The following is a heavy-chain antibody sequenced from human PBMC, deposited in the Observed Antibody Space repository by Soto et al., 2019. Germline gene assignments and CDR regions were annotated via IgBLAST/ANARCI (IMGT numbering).Heavy chain of an antibody. Sequence: TLSLTCTVSGVSISSGDYYWSWIRQPPGKGLEWIGYIYYSENTYSNPSLKSRVTISVDTSKNQFSLKLSSVTAADTAVYYCARDRGYSGYGGGGWFDPWGQGTLVTVSS. CDR1: GVSISSGDYY. CDR2: IYYSENT. V-gene: IGHV4-30-4*01. CDR3: ARDRGYSGYGGGGWFDP. J-gene: IGHJ5*02. D-gene: IGHD5-12*01.